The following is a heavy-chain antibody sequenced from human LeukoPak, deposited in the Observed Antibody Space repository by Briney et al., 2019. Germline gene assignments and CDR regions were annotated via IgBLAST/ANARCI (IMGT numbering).Heavy chain of an antibody. D-gene: IGHD6-13*01. Sequence: GGSLRLSCAAPGFTFSSYSMNWVRQAPGKGLEWVSSISSSSYIYYADSVKGRFTISRDNANNSLYLQMNSLRAEDTAVYYCEAAADKHDAFDIWGQGTMVTVSS. V-gene: IGHV3-21*01. J-gene: IGHJ3*02. CDR1: GFTFSSYS. CDR2: ISSSSYI. CDR3: EAAADKHDAFDI.